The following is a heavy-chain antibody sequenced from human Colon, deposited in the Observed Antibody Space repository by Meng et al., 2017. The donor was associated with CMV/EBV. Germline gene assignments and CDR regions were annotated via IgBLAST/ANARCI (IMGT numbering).Heavy chain of an antibody. CDR1: GFTFSNAW. CDR2: IKRKTDGGTT. Sequence: SGFTFSNAWMRWVRQAPGKGLEWVGRIKRKTDGGTTEYAAPVKGRFTISRDDSKNTLYLQMNSLKTEDTAVYYCTTDGSLVGATDYWGQGTLVTVSS. CDR3: TTDGSLVGATDY. V-gene: IGHV3-15*01. J-gene: IGHJ4*02. D-gene: IGHD1-26*01.